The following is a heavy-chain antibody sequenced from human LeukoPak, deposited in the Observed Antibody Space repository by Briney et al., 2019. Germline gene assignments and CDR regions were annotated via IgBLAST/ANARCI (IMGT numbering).Heavy chain of an antibody. Sequence: GGSLRLSCAASGFTFSNAWMNWVRQAPGKGLEWVSYISGSSSIIYYADSVKGRFTISRDNAKKSLFLQMNSLRDEDTAVYYCARGYYDILTGLSGIDPWGQGTLVTVSS. CDR1: GFTFSNAW. V-gene: IGHV3-48*02. J-gene: IGHJ5*02. CDR2: ISGSSSII. D-gene: IGHD3-9*01. CDR3: ARGYYDILTGLSGIDP.